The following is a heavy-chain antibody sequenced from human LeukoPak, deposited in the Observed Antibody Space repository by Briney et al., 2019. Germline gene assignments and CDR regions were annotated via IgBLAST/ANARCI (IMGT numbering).Heavy chain of an antibody. J-gene: IGHJ4*02. D-gene: IGHD6-19*01. CDR1: GFTFSSYG. V-gene: IGHV3-33*06. Sequence: GRSLRLSCAASGFTFSSYGMHWVRQAPGKGLEWVAVIWYDGSNKYYADSVKGRFTISRDNSKNTLYLQMNSLRAEDTAVYYCAKEFDSSGWYCGGFDYWGQGTLVTVSS. CDR3: AKEFDSSGWYCGGFDY. CDR2: IWYDGSNK.